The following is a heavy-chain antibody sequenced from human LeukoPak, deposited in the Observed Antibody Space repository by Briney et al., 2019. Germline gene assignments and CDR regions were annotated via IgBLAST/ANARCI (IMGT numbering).Heavy chain of an antibody. CDR1: GYTFTSYY. D-gene: IGHD2/OR15-2a*01. CDR2: INPSGGST. Sequence: ASVKVSCKASGYTFTSYYMHWVRQAPGQGLEWMGIINPSGGSTSYAQKFQGRVTMTRDTSISTAYMELSRLRSDDTAVYYCARNSPSSAFDIWGQGTMVTISS. J-gene: IGHJ3*02. V-gene: IGHV1-46*01. CDR3: ARNSPSSAFDI.